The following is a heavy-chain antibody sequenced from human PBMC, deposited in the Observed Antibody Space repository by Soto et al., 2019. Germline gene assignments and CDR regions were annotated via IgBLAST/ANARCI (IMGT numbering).Heavy chain of an antibody. CDR1: GFTFSIYS. Sequence: EVQVVESGGGLVQPGGSLKISCAASGFTFSIYSMNWVRQAPGKGLEWISYISSSSSTIYYADSVKGRFTISRDNAKNSLYLQMNSLRAEDTAVYYCATYYGSGSYFPDHYYNGIDVWGQGTTVTVSS. CDR3: ATYYGSGSYFPDHYYNGIDV. D-gene: IGHD3-10*01. J-gene: IGHJ6*02. V-gene: IGHV3-48*01. CDR2: ISSSSSTI.